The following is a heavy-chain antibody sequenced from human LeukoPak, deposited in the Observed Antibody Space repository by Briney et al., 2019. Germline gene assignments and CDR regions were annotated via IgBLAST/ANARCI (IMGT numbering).Heavy chain of an antibody. Sequence: SGTLSLTCTVSGGSISSGDYYWSWIRQPPGKGLEWIGYIYYSGSTYYNPSLKSRVTISVDTSKNQFSLKLSSVTAADTAVYYCARDLPGYCSSTSCPWGQGTLVTVSS. CDR2: IYYSGST. V-gene: IGHV4-30-4*01. J-gene: IGHJ5*02. CDR1: GGSISSGDYY. CDR3: ARDLPGYCSSTSCP. D-gene: IGHD2-2*01.